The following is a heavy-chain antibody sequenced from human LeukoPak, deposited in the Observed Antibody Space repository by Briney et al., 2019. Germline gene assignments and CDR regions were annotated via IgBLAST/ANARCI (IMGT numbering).Heavy chain of an antibody. D-gene: IGHD6-19*01. V-gene: IGHV3-21*01. CDR3: ARICSRLQLAVAGTDRVDY. J-gene: IGHJ4*02. Sequence: PGGSLRLSCAASGFTFSSYSMNWVRQAPGKGLEWVSSISSSSSYIYYADSVKGRFTISRDNAKNSLYLQMNSLRAEDTAVYYCARICSRLQLAVAGTDRVDYWGQGTLVTVSS. CDR1: GFTFSSYS. CDR2: ISSSSSYI.